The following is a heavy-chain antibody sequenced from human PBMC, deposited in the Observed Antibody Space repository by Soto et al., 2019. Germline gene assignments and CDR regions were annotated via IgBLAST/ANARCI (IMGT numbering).Heavy chain of an antibody. J-gene: IGHJ4*02. CDR1: GGSISSGGYS. CDR2: IYHSGST. Sequence: SETLSLTCAVSGGSISSGGYSWSWIRQPPGKGLEWIGYIYHSGSTYYNPSLKSRVTISEDRSKNQFSLKLSSVTAADTAVYYCARAMTTVTTSDYWGQGTLVTVSS. D-gene: IGHD4-17*01. V-gene: IGHV4-30-2*01. CDR3: ARAMTTVTTSDY.